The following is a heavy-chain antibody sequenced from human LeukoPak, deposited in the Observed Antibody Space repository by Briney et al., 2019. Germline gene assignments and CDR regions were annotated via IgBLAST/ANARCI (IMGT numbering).Heavy chain of an antibody. J-gene: IGHJ4*02. Sequence: GGSLRLSCAASGFTFSNYYMSWVPQAPGKGLEWVANIRQDASAVFQVDSLKGRFTVSRDNTKNSLYLQMSSLRVEDTAVYYCARWIHDSAAWRLDYWGRGALVTVSS. CDR1: GFTFSNYY. CDR2: IRQDASAV. V-gene: IGHV3-7*04. CDR3: ARWIHDSAAWRLDY. D-gene: IGHD3-22*01.